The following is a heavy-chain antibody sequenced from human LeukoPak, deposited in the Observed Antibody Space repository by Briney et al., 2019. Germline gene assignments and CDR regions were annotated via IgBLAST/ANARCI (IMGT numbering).Heavy chain of an antibody. Sequence: SETLSLTCTVSGGSISSSSYYWGWIRQPPGKGLEWIGSIYYSGSTYYNPSLKSRVTMSVDTSKNQFSLKLSSVTAADTAVYYCARDQRGYSYGYTGMDVWGKGTTVTVSS. CDR3: ARDQRGYSYGYTGMDV. CDR2: IYYSGST. J-gene: IGHJ6*04. V-gene: IGHV4-39*07. CDR1: GGSISSSSYY. D-gene: IGHD5-18*01.